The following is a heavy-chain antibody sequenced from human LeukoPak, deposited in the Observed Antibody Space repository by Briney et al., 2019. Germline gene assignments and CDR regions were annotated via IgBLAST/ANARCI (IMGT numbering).Heavy chain of an antibody. Sequence: SETLSLTCTVSGGSISSYYWSWIRQPPGKGLEWIGHFYYSGSTNYNPSLKSRVTISVDTSKNQFSLKLSSVTAADTAVYYCARTQDYGDPHFDYWGQGTLVTVSS. V-gene: IGHV4-59*01. CDR3: ARTQDYGDPHFDY. D-gene: IGHD4-17*01. CDR1: GGSISSYY. CDR2: FYYSGST. J-gene: IGHJ4*02.